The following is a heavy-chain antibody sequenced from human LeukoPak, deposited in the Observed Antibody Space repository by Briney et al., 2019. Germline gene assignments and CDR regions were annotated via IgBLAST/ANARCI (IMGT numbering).Heavy chain of an antibody. CDR2: ISYDGSNK. D-gene: IGHD3-22*01. J-gene: IGHJ4*02. CDR1: GLTFSSYG. V-gene: IGHV3-30*03. Sequence: GGSLRLSCAAAGLTFSSYGMHLVRQAPGKGLEWVAVISYDGSNKYYADSVKGRFTISRDNSKNTLYLQMNSLRAEDTAVYYCARGPYDSSGYYYYWGQGTLVTVSS. CDR3: ARGPYDSSGYYYY.